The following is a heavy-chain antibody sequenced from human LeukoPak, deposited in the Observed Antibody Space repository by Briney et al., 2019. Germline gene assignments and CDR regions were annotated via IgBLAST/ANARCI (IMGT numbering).Heavy chain of an antibody. CDR3: ARDYWVRGDMASYSYFGMDV. CDR2: IYTTGST. CDR1: GGSIGGYF. D-gene: IGHD3-10*01. V-gene: IGHV4-4*07. Sequence: PSDTLSLTCTVSGGSIGGYFWSWIRQPAGKGLEWIGRIYTTGSTNYNPSLKSRVTMSVDTSKNQFSLNLSSVTAADTAVYYCARDYWVRGDMASYSYFGMDVWGQGTTVTVSS. J-gene: IGHJ6*02.